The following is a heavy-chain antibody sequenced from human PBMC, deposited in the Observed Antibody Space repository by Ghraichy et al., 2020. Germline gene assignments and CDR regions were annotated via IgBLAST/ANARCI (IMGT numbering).Heavy chain of an antibody. V-gene: IGHV1-18*04. CDR2: ISAYNGNT. Sequence: ASVKVSCKASGYTFTSYGISWVRQAPGQGLEWMGWISAYNGNTNYAQKLQGRVTMTTDTSTSTAYMELRSLRSDDTAVYYCARDRGTSGDYLPYYYYGMDVWGQGTTVTVSS. D-gene: IGHD4-17*01. J-gene: IGHJ6*02. CDR3: ARDRGTSGDYLPYYYYGMDV. CDR1: GYTFTSYG.